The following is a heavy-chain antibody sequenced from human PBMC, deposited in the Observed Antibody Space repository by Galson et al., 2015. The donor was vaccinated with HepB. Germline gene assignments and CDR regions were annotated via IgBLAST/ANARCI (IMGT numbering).Heavy chain of an antibody. CDR2: ISAYNGNT. V-gene: IGHV1-18*04. CDR1: GYTFTSYG. CDR3: ARGTHLWLPAFDI. J-gene: IGHJ3*02. Sequence: SVKVSCKASGYTFTSYGISWVRQAPGQGLEWMGWISAYNGNTNYAQKLQGRVTMTADTSTNTAYMELRSLRSDDTAVYYCARGTHLWLPAFDIWGQGTMVTVSS. D-gene: IGHD5-18*01.